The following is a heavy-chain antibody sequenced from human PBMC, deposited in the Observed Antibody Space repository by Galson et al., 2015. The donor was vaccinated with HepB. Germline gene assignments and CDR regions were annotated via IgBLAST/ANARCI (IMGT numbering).Heavy chain of an antibody. D-gene: IGHD4-17*01. Sequence: SLRLSCAASGFTFSGYSINWARQAPGKGLEWISYISGSSNTIYYADSVKGRFTISRDNSKNTLYLQMNSLRAEDTAVYYCARDLWATVTTYFDYWGQGTLVTVSS. CDR3: ARDLWATVTTYFDY. CDR2: ISGSSNTI. J-gene: IGHJ4*02. CDR1: GFTFSGYS. V-gene: IGHV3-48*01.